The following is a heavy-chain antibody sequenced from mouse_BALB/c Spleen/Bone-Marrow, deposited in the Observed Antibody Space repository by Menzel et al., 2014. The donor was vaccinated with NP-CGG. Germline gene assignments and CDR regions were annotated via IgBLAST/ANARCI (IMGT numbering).Heavy chain of an antibody. CDR2: INPSNGHA. J-gene: IGHJ3*01. V-gene: IGHV1S81*02. CDR1: GYTFTSYW. Sequence: QVHVKQSGAELVKPGASVKLSCKASGYTFTSYWMHWVKQRPGQGLEWIGEINPSNGHADYNEKFRSKATLTVDRSSSTAYMQLSSLTSEDSAVYYCARAGGYDGFAYWGQGTLVTVSA. CDR3: ARAGGYDGFAY. D-gene: IGHD2-2*01.